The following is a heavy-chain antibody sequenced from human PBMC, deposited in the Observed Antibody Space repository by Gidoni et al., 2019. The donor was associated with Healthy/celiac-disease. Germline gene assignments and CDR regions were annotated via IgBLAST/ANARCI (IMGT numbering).Heavy chain of an antibody. CDR3: TTGPGLRGKDFDL. D-gene: IGHD5-12*01. CDR2: IKSKTDGGTT. V-gene: IGHV3-15*01. CDR1: GFTFSNAW. Sequence: EVQLVESGGGLVKPGGSLRLSCTASGFTFSNAWMSWVRQAPGKGLEWVGRIKSKTDGGTTDYAAPVKGRFTISRHDSKNTLYLQMNSLKTEDTAVYYCTTGPGLRGKDFDLWGRGTLVTVSS. J-gene: IGHJ2*01.